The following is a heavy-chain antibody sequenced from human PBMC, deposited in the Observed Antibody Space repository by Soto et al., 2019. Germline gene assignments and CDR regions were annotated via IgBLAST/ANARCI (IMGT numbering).Heavy chain of an antibody. CDR2: MNPNSGNT. Sequence: GGPVKVSCKASGYSFTSYEINWGRQAAGQGLEWMGWMNPNSGNTAYAQRFQGRVSMTRNTSITTAYMELSSLRSEDTAVYYCATSTPRVERSGYARSWFVPCGTATLVSVCS. CDR3: ATSTPRVERSGYARSWFVP. V-gene: IGHV1-8*02. D-gene: IGHD5-12*01. J-gene: IGHJ5*02. CDR1: GYSFTSYE.